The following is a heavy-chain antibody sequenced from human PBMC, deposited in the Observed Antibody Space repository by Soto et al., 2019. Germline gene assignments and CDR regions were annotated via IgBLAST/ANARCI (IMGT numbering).Heavy chain of an antibody. CDR3: ARDGDCSSTSCDKGFDY. Sequence: SLRLSCAASGFTFSSYSMNWVRQAPGKGLEWVSSISSSSSYIYYADSVKGRFTISRDNAKNSLYLQMNSLRAEDTAVYYCARDGDCSSTSCDKGFDYWGQGTLVTV. CDR1: GFTFSSYS. J-gene: IGHJ4*02. D-gene: IGHD2-2*01. V-gene: IGHV3-21*01. CDR2: ISSSSSYI.